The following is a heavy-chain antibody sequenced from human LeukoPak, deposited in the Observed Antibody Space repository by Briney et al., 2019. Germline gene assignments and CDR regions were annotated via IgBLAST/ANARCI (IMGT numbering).Heavy chain of an antibody. CDR1: GVSISSSNW. CDR2: IYYNGNT. V-gene: IGHV4-4*02. Sequence: PSGTLSLTCAVSGVSISSSNWWSWVRQPPGKGLEWIGYIYYNGNTNYSPSLKSRVTMSVDTSKNLFSLKVSSVTAADTAVYYCARGRSNYYGMDVWGQGTTVTVSS. CDR3: ARGRSNYYGMDV. J-gene: IGHJ6*02. D-gene: IGHD1-26*01.